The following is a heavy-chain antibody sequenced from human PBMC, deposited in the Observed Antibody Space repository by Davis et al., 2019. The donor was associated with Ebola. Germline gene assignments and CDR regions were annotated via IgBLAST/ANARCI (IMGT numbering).Heavy chain of an antibody. Sequence: GESLKISCQGFGYSFTNLWIGWMRQMPGKGLEWMGLIYTGDSDTRYSPSFRGQVTISADKSIRTAYLQWSGLKASDTAIYYCARRGYNSALWGMDVWGKGTTVTVSS. CDR3: ARRGYNSALWGMDV. CDR2: IYTGDSDT. J-gene: IGHJ6*04. D-gene: IGHD3-22*01. CDR1: GYSFTNLW. V-gene: IGHV5-51*01.